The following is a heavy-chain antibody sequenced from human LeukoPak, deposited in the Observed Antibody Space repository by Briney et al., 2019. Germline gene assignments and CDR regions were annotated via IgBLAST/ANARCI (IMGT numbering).Heavy chain of an antibody. D-gene: IGHD3-3*01. J-gene: IGHJ4*02. CDR3: TRVALPYDFWSGYYSFDY. Sequence: GGSLRLSCTVSGFTFGDYAMSWFRQAPGKGLEWVGFIRSKAYGGTTEYAASVKGRFTISRDDSKSIAYLQMNSLKTEDTAVYYCTRVALPYDFWSGYYSFDYWGQGTLVTVSS. CDR1: GFTFGDYA. CDR2: IRSKAYGGTT. V-gene: IGHV3-49*03.